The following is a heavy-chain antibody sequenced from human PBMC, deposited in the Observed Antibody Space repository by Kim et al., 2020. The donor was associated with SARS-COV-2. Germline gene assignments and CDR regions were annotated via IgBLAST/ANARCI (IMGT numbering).Heavy chain of an antibody. D-gene: IGHD6-19*01. CDR1: GYTFTSYD. CDR3: ERHRSGRNDNWFDP. CDR2: MNPNSGNT. Sequence: ASVKVSCKASGYTFTSYDINWVRQATGQGLEWLGWMNPNSGNTGYAEKFRGRITMTREISTSTAYMELSSLTSEDTAVYYCERHRSGRNDNWFDPWGQGTLVTVSS. J-gene: IGHJ5*02. V-gene: IGHV1-8*01.